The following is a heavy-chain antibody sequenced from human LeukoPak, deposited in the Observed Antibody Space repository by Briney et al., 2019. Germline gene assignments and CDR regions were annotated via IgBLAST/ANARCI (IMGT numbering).Heavy chain of an antibody. V-gene: IGHV1-69*13. D-gene: IGHD3-10*01. J-gene: IGHJ5*02. Sequence: ASVKVSCKASGGTFSSYAISWVRQAPGQGLEWMGGIIPIFGTANYAQKFQGRVTITADESTSTAYMELSSLRSEDTAVYYCARGKVLPWFGEHHWFDPWGQGTLVTVSS. CDR1: GGTFSSYA. CDR2: IIPIFGTA. CDR3: ARGKVLPWFGEHHWFDP.